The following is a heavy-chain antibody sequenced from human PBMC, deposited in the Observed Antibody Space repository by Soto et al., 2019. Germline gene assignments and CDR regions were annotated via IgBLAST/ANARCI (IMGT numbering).Heavy chain of an antibody. CDR3: AKEGNGGSSLDS. V-gene: IGHV3-43*01. CDR1: GFKFDDYM. Sequence: GSLRLSCETSGFKFDDYMMHWVRQAPGKGLEWISLISWDGGRIDYADSIKGRFTVSRDNSKTSLYLHMHSLTSDDTAFYFCAKEGNGGSSLDSWGQGTLVTVSS. D-gene: IGHD2-15*01. CDR2: ISWDGGRI. J-gene: IGHJ5*01.